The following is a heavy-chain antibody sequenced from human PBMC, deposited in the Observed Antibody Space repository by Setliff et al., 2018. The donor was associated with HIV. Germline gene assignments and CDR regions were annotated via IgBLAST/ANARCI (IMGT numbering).Heavy chain of an antibody. J-gene: IGHJ4*02. CDR1: GLSMSYNY. CDR2: ISSSGTT. D-gene: IGHD2-21*01. CDR3: ARLGRAIDDGGSSLRLDF. Sequence: PSETLSLTCTVSGLSMSYNYWTWIRQSPGKALEWIGYISSSGTTNYNPSLRSRVTISMETSNTRFSLWLRSATAADTATYFCARLGRAIDDGGSSLRLDFWGQGMLVTVSS. V-gene: IGHV4-4*09.